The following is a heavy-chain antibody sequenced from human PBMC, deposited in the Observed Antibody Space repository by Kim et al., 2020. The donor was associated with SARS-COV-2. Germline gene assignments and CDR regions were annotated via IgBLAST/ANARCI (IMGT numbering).Heavy chain of an antibody. J-gene: IGHJ5*02. V-gene: IGHV4-34*01. D-gene: IGHD2-15*01. Sequence: SETLSLTCAVYGGSFSGYYWSWIRQPPGKGLEWIGEINHSGSTNYNPSLKSRVTISVDTSKNQFSLKLSSVTAADTAVYYCARSSHCSGGSCYSGWFDPWGQGTLVTVSS. CDR3: ARSSHCSGGSCYSGWFDP. CDR2: INHSGST. CDR1: GGSFSGYY.